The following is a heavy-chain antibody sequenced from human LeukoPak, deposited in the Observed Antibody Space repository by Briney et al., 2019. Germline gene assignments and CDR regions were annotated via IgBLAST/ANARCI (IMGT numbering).Heavy chain of an antibody. Sequence: GASVTVSCKVSGYTLTELSMHWVRQAPGKGLEWMGGFDPEDGETIYAQKFQGRVTMTEDTSTDTAYMELSSLRSEDTAVYYCATLNWEHWYFDLWGRGTLVTVSS. CDR1: GYTLTELS. D-gene: IGHD1-26*01. CDR3: ATLNWEHWYFDL. V-gene: IGHV1-24*01. CDR2: FDPEDGET. J-gene: IGHJ2*01.